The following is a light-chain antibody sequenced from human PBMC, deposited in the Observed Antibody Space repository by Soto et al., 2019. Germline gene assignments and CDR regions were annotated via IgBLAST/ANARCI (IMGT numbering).Light chain of an antibody. CDR1: QSVSSN. V-gene: IGKV3-20*01. CDR2: GAS. CDR3: QQCGSSPRT. J-gene: IGKJ1*01. Sequence: EIVFTQSPATLSLSPGERATLSCRASQSVSSNLAWYQQKPGQAPRLLIYGASTRATGIPARFSGSGSGTDFTLTISRLEPEDFAVYYCQQCGSSPRTFGQGTKVDIK.